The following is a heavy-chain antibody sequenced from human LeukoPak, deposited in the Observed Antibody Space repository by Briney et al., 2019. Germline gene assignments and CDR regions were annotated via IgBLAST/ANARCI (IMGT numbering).Heavy chain of an antibody. CDR2: INPSGGAP. CDR1: GYTFTNYY. V-gene: IGHV1-46*01. CDR3: ASESDHYYDSSGRAFDI. D-gene: IGHD3-22*01. Sequence: ASVKVSCKASGYTFTNYYMHWVRQAPGQGLEWMGIINPSGGAPSYTPKFQDRVTMTRDTSTSTLYMDLSSLRAEDTAVYYCASESDHYYDSSGRAFDIWGQGTMVTVSS. J-gene: IGHJ3*02.